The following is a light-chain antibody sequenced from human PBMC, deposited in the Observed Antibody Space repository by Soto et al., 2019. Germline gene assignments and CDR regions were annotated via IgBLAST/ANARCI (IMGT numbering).Light chain of an antibody. CDR3: QQYNDWPPLT. V-gene: IGKV3-15*01. CDR1: QTIINN. J-gene: IGKJ4*01. CDR2: VAS. Sequence: EIVMTQSPDTLSVSPGERATLSCRASQTIINNLAWYQQKPGQAPRLLIYVASIRATGFPARFSGSGSGTALSRTISGLRPEDFAVDYYQQYNDWPPLTFGGGTKVEIK.